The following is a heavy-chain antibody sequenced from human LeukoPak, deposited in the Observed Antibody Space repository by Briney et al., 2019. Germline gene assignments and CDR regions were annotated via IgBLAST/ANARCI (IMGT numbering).Heavy chain of an antibody. D-gene: IGHD1-20*01. CDR3: ARAYNWNPFDY. V-gene: IGHV4-34*01. J-gene: IGHJ4*02. CDR2: INHSGST. CDR1: GGSFSGYY. Sequence: PSETLSLTCAVYGGSFSGYYWSWIRQPPRKWLELIGEINHSGSTNYNPSLKSRVTISVDTSKNQFSLKLSSVTAADTAVYYCARAYNWNPFDYWGQGNLVTVSS.